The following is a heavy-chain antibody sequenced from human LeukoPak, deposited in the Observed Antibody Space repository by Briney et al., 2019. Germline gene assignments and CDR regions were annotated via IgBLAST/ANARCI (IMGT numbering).Heavy chain of an antibody. CDR3: AAHDGDTATLDY. Sequence: ASVKVSCKASGYTFTSYGFSWVRQAPGQGLEWMGWISAYNGNTNYAQKLQGRVTMTTDTSTSTAYMELSSLRSEDTAVYYCAAHDGDTATLDYWGQGTLVTVSS. CDR1: GYTFTSYG. V-gene: IGHV1-18*01. CDR2: ISAYNGNT. D-gene: IGHD5-18*01. J-gene: IGHJ4*02.